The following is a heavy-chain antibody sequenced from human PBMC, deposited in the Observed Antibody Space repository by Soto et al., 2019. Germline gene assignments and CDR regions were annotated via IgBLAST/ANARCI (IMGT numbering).Heavy chain of an antibody. V-gene: IGHV4-34*01. Sequence: SETLSLTCAVYGGSFSGYYWSWIRQPPGKGLEWIGEINHSGSTNYNPSLKSRVTISVDTSKNQFSLKLSSVTAADTAVYYCARGGNPRNSSSFDYWGQGTLVTVSS. J-gene: IGHJ4*02. CDR3: ARGGNPRNSSSFDY. CDR2: INHSGST. CDR1: GGSFSGYY. D-gene: IGHD6-6*01.